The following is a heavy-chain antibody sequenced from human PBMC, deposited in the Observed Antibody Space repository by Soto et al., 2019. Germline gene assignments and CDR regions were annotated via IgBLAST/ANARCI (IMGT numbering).Heavy chain of an antibody. Sequence: SEPLSLPCTVSVGSISSYYWSWIRQPPGKGLEWIGYIYYSGSTNYNPSLKSRVTISVDTSKNQFSLKLSSVTAADTAVYYCARVRGAQGAFDIWGQGTMVTVSS. CDR2: IYYSGST. D-gene: IGHD3-10*01. CDR1: VGSISSYY. J-gene: IGHJ3*02. CDR3: ARVRGAQGAFDI. V-gene: IGHV4-59*01.